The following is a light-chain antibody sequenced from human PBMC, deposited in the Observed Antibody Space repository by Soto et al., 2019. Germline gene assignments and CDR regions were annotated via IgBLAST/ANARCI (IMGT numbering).Light chain of an antibody. CDR1: QSIVTY. CDR3: QQFNSYPIT. CDR2: AAS. V-gene: IGKV1-9*01. Sequence: DIQMTQSPSSLSASVWDRVTITCLASQSIVTYLNWYLQKPGKAPKLLIYAASNLQSGVPSRFSGSGSGTEFTLTIGGLQPDDFATYYCQQFNSYPITFGQGTRLEIK. J-gene: IGKJ5*01.